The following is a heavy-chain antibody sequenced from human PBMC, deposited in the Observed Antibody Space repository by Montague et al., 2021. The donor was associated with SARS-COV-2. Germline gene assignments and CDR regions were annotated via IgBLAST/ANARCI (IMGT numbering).Heavy chain of an antibody. CDR3: VRYSGWFYFDF. CDR1: GDSVSSHRVA. V-gene: IGHV6-1*01. J-gene: IGHJ4*02. Sequence: CAISGDSVSSHRVAWSWIRRSPSRGLEWLGRTYYRSKWYSDYAPSVRGRLTVNPDASKNEFSLELNYVTPEDTAVYYCVRYSGWFYFDFWGQGTLVTVSS. CDR2: TYYRSKWYS. D-gene: IGHD6-19*01.